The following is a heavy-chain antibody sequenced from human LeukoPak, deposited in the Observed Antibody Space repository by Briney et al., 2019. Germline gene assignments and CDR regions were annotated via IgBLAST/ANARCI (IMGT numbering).Heavy chain of an antibody. D-gene: IGHD3-16*02. V-gene: IGHV4-38-2*02. J-gene: IGHJ4*02. Sequence: PSETLSLTCTLSGGSISIYYWGWIRQPPGKGLEWVGSIYHSGSTYYNPSLKSRVTISVDTSKNQFSLKLSSVTAADTAVYYCANRLKYVWGSYRYKGSFDYWGQGTLVTVSS. CDR1: GGSISIYY. CDR3: ANRLKYVWGSYRYKGSFDY. CDR2: IYHSGST.